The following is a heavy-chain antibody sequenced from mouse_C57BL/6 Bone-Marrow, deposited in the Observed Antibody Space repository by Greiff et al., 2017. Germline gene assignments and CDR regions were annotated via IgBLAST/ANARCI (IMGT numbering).Heavy chain of an antibody. CDR3: ARHERYYDYEGYFDY. CDR1: GYIFTEYT. J-gene: IGHJ2*01. Sequence: QVQLKQSGAELVKPGASVKLSCTASGYIFTEYTIHWVKQRSGQGLEWIGWFYPGSGSIKYNERFKDKATLTADKSSNTVYMELSRVTSEDSAVYFWARHERYYDYEGYFDYWGQGTTLTVSS. CDR2: FYPGSGSI. D-gene: IGHD2-4*01. V-gene: IGHV1-62-2*01.